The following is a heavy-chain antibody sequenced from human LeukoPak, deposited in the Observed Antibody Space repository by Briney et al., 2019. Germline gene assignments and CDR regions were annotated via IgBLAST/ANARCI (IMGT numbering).Heavy chain of an antibody. J-gene: IGHJ4*02. CDR2: IYTSGDT. D-gene: IGHD1-1*01. CDR3: ARHAPTGPPTIFDY. CDR1: GGSISTYD. Sequence: SETLSLTCTVSGGSISTYDWSWIRQPPGKGLEWIGDIYTSGDTNYNPSLKSRVTISGDTSKNQFSLKLSSVPAADTAFYYCARHAPTGPPTIFDYWGQGTLVTVSS. V-gene: IGHV4-4*09.